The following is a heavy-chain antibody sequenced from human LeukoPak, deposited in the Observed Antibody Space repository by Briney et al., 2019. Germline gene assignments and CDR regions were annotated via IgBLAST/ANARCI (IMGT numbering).Heavy chain of an antibody. Sequence: SETLSLTCTVSGASISSGGYYWSWIRQQPGKGLEWIGYSHYSGTSYYSTSLKSRIAISIDTSKNQFSLKLSSVTAADTAVYYCARDGPTSVLWGQGTLVTVSP. D-gene: IGHD1-1*01. J-gene: IGHJ4*02. CDR2: SHYSGTS. CDR1: GASISSGGYY. V-gene: IGHV4-31*03. CDR3: ARDGPTSVL.